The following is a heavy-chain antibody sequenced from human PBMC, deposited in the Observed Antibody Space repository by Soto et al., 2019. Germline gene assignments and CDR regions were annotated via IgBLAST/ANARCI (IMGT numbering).Heavy chain of an antibody. CDR2: IYSGGST. D-gene: IGHD5-12*01. V-gene: IGHV3-66*01. Sequence: ELQLVESGGGLVQPGGSLRLSCAASGSTVSSNYMSWVRQAPGKGLEWVSVIYSGGSTYYADSVKGRFTISRDNSKNTLYLQMNSLRAEDTAVYYCANQRGGYDRDFDYWGQGTLVTVSS. CDR3: ANQRGGYDRDFDY. CDR1: GSTVSSNY. J-gene: IGHJ4*02.